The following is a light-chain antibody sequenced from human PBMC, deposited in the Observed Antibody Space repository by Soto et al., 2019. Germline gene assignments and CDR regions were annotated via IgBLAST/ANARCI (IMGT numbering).Light chain of an antibody. CDR2: KAS. V-gene: IGKV1-5*03. CDR3: QQYNSYPYT. J-gene: IGKJ2*01. Sequence: DIQMTQSPSTLSTSVGDRVTITCRASQSISSWLAWYQQKPGKAPKLLIYKASSLESGVPSTFSASGSGTEFTLTISSLQPDDFATYYCQQYNSYPYTFGQGTKLEIK. CDR1: QSISSW.